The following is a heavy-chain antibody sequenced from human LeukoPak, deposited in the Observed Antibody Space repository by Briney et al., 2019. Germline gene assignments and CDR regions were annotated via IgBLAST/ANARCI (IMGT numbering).Heavy chain of an antibody. V-gene: IGHV3-30*03. CDR1: GFTFSSYG. CDR3: TREVSGSSYFEY. J-gene: IGHJ4*02. D-gene: IGHD1-26*01. CDR2: ISYDGSNK. Sequence: PGGSLRLSCAASGFTFSSYGMHWVRQAPGKGLEWVAVISYDGSNKYYADSVKGRFTISRDNSKNTLYLQMNSLRADDTAVYYCTREVSGSSYFEYWGQGTLVTVSS.